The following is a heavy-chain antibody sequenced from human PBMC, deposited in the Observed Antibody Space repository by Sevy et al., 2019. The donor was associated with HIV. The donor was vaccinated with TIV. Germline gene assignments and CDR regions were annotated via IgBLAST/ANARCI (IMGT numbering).Heavy chain of an antibody. CDR1: GFIFSSYS. V-gene: IGHV3-48*02. Sequence: GGSLRLSCAASGFIFSSYSMNWVRQAPGKGLEWISYISTGSTNIYYADSVKGRFTVSRDNARSSLFLQMNSLRDEDTAVYYCAIDPRDGGDYWGQGTLVTVSS. J-gene: IGHJ4*02. CDR2: ISTGSTNI. CDR3: AIDPRDGGDY. D-gene: IGHD3-16*01.